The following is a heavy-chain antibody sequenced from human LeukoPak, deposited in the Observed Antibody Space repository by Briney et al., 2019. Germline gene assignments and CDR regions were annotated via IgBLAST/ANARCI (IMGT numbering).Heavy chain of an antibody. CDR3: ARGVAAAV. J-gene: IGHJ4*02. CDR2: VNPNSGAT. D-gene: IGHD6-13*01. CDR1: GYTFTDYY. V-gene: IGHV1-2*02. Sequence: ASVKVSCKASGYTFTDYYIHWVRQAPGQGLKWMGWVNPNSGATDYAQKFQGRVTMTRDTSISTAYMELSRLRSDDTAVYYCARGVAAAVWGQGTLVTVSS.